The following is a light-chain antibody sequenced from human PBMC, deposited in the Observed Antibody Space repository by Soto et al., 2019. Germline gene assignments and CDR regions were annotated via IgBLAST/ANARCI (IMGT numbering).Light chain of an antibody. J-gene: IGLJ2*01. CDR1: SSDVDGYNY. CDR2: DVN. CDR3: SSFTISRNTLI. Sequence: QSALTQPASVSGSPGQSITISCTGTSSDVDGYNYVSWYQYHPGKAPKLMIYDVNNRPSGVSNRFSGSKSGNTASLTISGLQAEDEAAYYCSSFTISRNTLIFGGGTKVTVL. V-gene: IGLV2-14*01.